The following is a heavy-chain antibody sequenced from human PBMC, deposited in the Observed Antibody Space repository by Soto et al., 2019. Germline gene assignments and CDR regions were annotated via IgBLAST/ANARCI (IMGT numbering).Heavy chain of an antibody. CDR1: GFTLSTYW. V-gene: IGHV3-74*01. D-gene: IGHD6-19*01. CDR2: IKGDGTTT. Sequence: EVQLVESGGDLVQPGGSLRLACAASGFTLSTYWMHWVRQVPGKGLAWVSRIKGDGTTTSYADAVKGRFSISRANARNTLYLQMNSLTDEDTAVYYCARAAVAAHFDLWGQGALVTVSS. CDR3: ARAAVAAHFDL. J-gene: IGHJ4*02.